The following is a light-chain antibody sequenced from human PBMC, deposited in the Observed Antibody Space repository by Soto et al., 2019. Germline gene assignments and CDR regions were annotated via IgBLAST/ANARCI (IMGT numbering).Light chain of an antibody. CDR3: SSFTSSNTWV. CDR2: EVV. V-gene: IGLV2-8*01. CDR1: KNDIGVYDF. Sequence: QSVLTQPPSASGSPGQSVTISCTGTKNDIGVYDFVSWYQHHPGKAPRLIIYEVVQRPSGVPDRFSASKSGDTASLTIFGLQAEDEADYYCSSFTSSNTWVFGGGTKVTVL. J-gene: IGLJ3*02.